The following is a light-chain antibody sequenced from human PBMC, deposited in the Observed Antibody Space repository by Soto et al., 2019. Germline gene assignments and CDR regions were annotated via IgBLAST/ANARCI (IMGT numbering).Light chain of an antibody. Sequence: DIVMIQSPDSLAVSLGERATINCKSSQSVLYNSNNKNYLAWYQQKPGQPPKLLFDWASARESGVPDRCSGSGSETVVTLTISSLPAEDVAISHCQQYYVIPVTFGGGTKVEIK. V-gene: IGKV4-1*01. J-gene: IGKJ4*01. CDR3: QQYYVIPVT. CDR2: WAS. CDR1: QSVLYNSNNKNY.